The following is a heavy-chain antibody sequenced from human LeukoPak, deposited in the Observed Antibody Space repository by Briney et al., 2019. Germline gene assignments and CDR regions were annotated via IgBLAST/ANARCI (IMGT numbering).Heavy chain of an antibody. CDR1: GGTFGNSA. CDR2: IIPLFRTT. J-gene: IGHJ5*02. CDR3: ARVPQYDGFNYDDA. D-gene: IGHD5-24*01. V-gene: IGHV1-69*13. Sequence: SVKVSCKASGGTFGNSAFTWVRQAPGQGLEWMGGIIPLFRTTNYAQRFQGRVTITAVESTSTVYMELTSLTSEDTAVYYCARVPQYDGFNYDDAWGQGTLVTVSS.